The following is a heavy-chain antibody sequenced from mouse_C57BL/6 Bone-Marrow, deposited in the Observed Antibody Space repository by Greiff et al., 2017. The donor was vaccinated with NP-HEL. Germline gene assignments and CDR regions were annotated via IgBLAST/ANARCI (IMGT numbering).Heavy chain of an antibody. CDR3: ARHRQLRLRRNYAMDY. D-gene: IGHD3-2*02. CDR1: GFTFSDYY. J-gene: IGHJ4*01. Sequence: EVKLVESGGGLVQPGGSLKLSCAASGFTFSDYYMYWVRQTPEKRLEWVAYISNGGGSTYYPDTVKGRFTISRDNAKNTLYLQMSRLKSEDTAMYYCARHRQLRLRRNYAMDYWGQGTSVTVTS. CDR2: ISNGGGST. V-gene: IGHV5-12*01.